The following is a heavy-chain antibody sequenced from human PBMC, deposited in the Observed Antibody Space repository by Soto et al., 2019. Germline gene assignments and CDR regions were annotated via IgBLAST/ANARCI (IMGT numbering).Heavy chain of an antibody. CDR2: ISYDGSNK. CDR1: GVTFSSYA. J-gene: IGHJ4*02. Sequence: LRLSCAASGVTFSSYAMHWVGQAPGKGLEWVAVISYDGSNKYYADSVKGRFTIYRDNSKNTLYLQMNSLRAEDTAVYYCARVYSYGYFYFDYLGQGTLVTVSS. V-gene: IGHV3-30-3*01. D-gene: IGHD5-18*01. CDR3: ARVYSYGYFYFDY.